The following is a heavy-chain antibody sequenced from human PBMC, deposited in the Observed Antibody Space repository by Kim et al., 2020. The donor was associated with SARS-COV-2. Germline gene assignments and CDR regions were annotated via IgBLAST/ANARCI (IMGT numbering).Heavy chain of an antibody. CDR1: GGSISSSSYY. CDR2: IYYSGST. Sequence: SETLSLTCTVSGGSISSSSYYWGWIRQPPGKGLEWIGSIYYSGSTYYNPSLKSRVTISVDTSKNQFSLKLSSVTAADTAVYYCARVSTPYDSSGYYYFDYWGQGTLVTVSS. CDR3: ARVSTPYDSSGYYYFDY. J-gene: IGHJ4*02. V-gene: IGHV4-39*07. D-gene: IGHD3-22*01.